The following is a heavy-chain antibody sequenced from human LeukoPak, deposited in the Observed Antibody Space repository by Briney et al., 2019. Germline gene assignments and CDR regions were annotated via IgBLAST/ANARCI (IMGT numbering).Heavy chain of an antibody. CDR2: ISGSGAST. V-gene: IGHV3-23*01. CDR3: VKLIGSYYYGDV. Sequence: PGGSLRLSCAASGFTFSSYAMSWVRQAPGLGLEWVSAISGSGASTCYADSAKGRFTISRDDSKNTLYLQINSLRDEDTATYYCVKLIGSYYYGDVWGKGTTVTVSS. D-gene: IGHD3-10*01. CDR1: GFTFSSYA. J-gene: IGHJ6*04.